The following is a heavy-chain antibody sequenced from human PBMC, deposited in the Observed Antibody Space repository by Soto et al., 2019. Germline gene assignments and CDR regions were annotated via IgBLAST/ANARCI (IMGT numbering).Heavy chain of an antibody. V-gene: IGHV3-48*01. CDR3: ARDRYGDYLIDY. Sequence: EVQLVESGGGLIQPGGSLRLSCAASGFTFSSYSMNWVRQAPGKGLELVSYISSVGFTIHYAESVKGRLTLSRDNAKSSLYLQLTSLRAEDTGLYYCARDRYGDYLIDYWGQGTLVTVSS. CDR1: GFTFSSYS. CDR2: ISSVGFTI. J-gene: IGHJ4*02. D-gene: IGHD4-17*01.